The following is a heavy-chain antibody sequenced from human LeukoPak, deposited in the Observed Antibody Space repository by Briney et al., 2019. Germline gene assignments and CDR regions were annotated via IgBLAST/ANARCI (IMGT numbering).Heavy chain of an antibody. D-gene: IGHD3-10*01. CDR1: GGSISSYY. CDR2: IYTSGST. Sequence: SETLSLTCTVSGGSISSYYWSWIRQPAGKGLEWIGRIYTSGSTNYNPSLKSRVTMSVDTSKNQFSLKLSSVTAADTAVYYCARDRSLYYGSGSYYIYGMDVWGQGTTVTVSS. CDR3: ARDRSLYYGSGSYYIYGMDV. J-gene: IGHJ6*02. V-gene: IGHV4-4*07.